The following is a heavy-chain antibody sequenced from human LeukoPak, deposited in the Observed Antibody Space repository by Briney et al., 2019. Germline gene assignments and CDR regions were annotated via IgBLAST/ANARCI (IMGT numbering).Heavy chain of an antibody. CDR2: IYCGDRT. J-gene: IGHJ6*02. D-gene: IGHD2-15*01. Sequence: PGGSLTLSCAPSTFPVSSNYTSWAPQARGKALEWVSVIYCGDRTYYADAVKGRFTISRHNSKNTLYLQLNSLRAEDTAVYYCARHNCSGGSCIGVFYYYGMDVSGQGTTVTASS. CDR1: TFPVSSNY. CDR3: ARHNCSGGSCIGVFYYYGMDV. V-gene: IGHV3-53*04.